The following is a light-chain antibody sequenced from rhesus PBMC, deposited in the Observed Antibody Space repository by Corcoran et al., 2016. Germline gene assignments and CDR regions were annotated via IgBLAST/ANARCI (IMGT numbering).Light chain of an antibody. V-gene: IGKV2-64*01. J-gene: IGKJ2*01. CDR1: QSLVHSNGTTY. CDR3: GQGTQWPYS. CDR2: KVS. Sequence: DVVMTQSPLSLPITPGQPASLSCRSSQSLVHSNGTTYLSWYQQKPGQPPRLLIYKVSNRDSGVPDRVSGSGAGTEFTLKSSRGEAEDVGVYYCGQGTQWPYSFGQGTKVEIK.